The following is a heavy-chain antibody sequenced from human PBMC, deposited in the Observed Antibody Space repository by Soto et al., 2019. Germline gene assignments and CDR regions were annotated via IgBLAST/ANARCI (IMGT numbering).Heavy chain of an antibody. D-gene: IGHD3-22*01. Sequence: EVQLVESGGGLVKPGGSLRLSCAASGFTFSSYSMNWVRQAPGKGLEWVSSISSSSSYIYYADSVKGRFTISRDNAKNSLYLQMTSLRADETAVYYCARAKYYYDAHTGGWFDPWGQGTLVTVSS. CDR1: GFTFSSYS. V-gene: IGHV3-21*01. CDR3: ARAKYYYDAHTGGWFDP. CDR2: ISSSSSYI. J-gene: IGHJ5*02.